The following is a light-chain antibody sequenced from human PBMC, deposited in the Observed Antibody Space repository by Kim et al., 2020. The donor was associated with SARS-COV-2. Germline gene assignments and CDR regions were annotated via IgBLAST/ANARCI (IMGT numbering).Light chain of an antibody. V-gene: IGLV2-14*03. CDR3: TSYAGSTTLL. CDR2: DVS. Sequence: GRSVTISCTGTSSYVGGYNYVSWYQHHPGKAPKLIIYDVSERPSGVSNRFSGSRSGNTASLTISGLQTEDEADYYCTSYAGSTTLLFGGGTKVTVL. CDR1: SSYVGGYNY. J-gene: IGLJ3*02.